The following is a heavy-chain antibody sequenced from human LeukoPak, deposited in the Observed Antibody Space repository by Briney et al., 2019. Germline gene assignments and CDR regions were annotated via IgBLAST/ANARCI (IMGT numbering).Heavy chain of an antibody. V-gene: IGHV1-2*02. CDR3: AREWELLRKYLYH. Sequence: ASVKVSCKPSGYTFTGYYLHWVRQAPGQGLDWMGWINPNSGGTTYAQNFKGRVTMTWDTSISTAYMELSRLRSDDTAVYYCAREWELLRKYLYHWGQGTLVPVSS. CDR2: INPNSGGT. J-gene: IGHJ1*01. CDR1: GYTFTGYY. D-gene: IGHD1-26*01.